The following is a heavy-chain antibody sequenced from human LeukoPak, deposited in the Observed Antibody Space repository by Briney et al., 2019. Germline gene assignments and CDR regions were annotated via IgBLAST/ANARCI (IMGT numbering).Heavy chain of an antibody. CDR1: GFTFSSYS. Sequence: PGGSLRPSCAASGFTFSSYSMNWVRQAPGKGLEWVSSISSSSSYIYYADSVKGRFTISRDNAKNSLYLQMNSLRAEDTAVYYCARDGKYYDFWSGSPGWFDPWGQGTLVTVSS. CDR3: ARDGKYYDFWSGSPGWFDP. D-gene: IGHD3-3*01. CDR2: ISSSSSYI. V-gene: IGHV3-21*01. J-gene: IGHJ5*02.